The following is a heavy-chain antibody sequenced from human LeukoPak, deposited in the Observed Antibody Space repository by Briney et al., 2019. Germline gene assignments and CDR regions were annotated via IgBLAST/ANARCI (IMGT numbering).Heavy chain of an antibody. J-gene: IGHJ4*02. D-gene: IGHD3-10*01. Sequence: GESLKISCKGSGYSFTCYWIGWVRQMPGKGLEWMGIIYSGDSDTRYSPSFQGQVTISADKSISTAYLQWSSLKASDTAMYYCARRYYYGSGQKYYFDFWGQGTLVTVSS. CDR1: GYSFTCYW. CDR3: ARRYYYGSGQKYYFDF. V-gene: IGHV5-51*01. CDR2: IYSGDSDT.